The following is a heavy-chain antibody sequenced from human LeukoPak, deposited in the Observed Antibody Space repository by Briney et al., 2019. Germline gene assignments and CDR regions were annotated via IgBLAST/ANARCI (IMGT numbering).Heavy chain of an antibody. V-gene: IGHV4-39*01. Sequence: SETLSLTCTVSGVSISSSSYYWGWIRQPPGKGLEWIGSIYYSGSTYYNPSLKSRVTISVDTSKNQFSLKLSSVTAADTAVYYCARRVVVVPAADWYFDLWGRGTLVTVSS. J-gene: IGHJ2*01. CDR2: IYYSGST. D-gene: IGHD2-2*01. CDR1: GVSISSSSYY. CDR3: ARRVVVVPAADWYFDL.